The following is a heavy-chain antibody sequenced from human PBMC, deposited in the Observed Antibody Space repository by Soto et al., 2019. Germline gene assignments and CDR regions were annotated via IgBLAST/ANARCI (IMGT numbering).Heavy chain of an antibody. CDR2: INHSGST. Sequence: SETLSLTCAVYGGSFSDYYWSWLRQPPGKGLEWIGEINHSGSTNYNPSLKSRVTISVDTSKNQFSLKLSSVTAADTAVYYCARGYCSGGSCYLYFDYWGQGTLVTVSS. V-gene: IGHV4-34*01. J-gene: IGHJ4*02. D-gene: IGHD2-15*01. CDR3: ARGYCSGGSCYLYFDY. CDR1: GGSFSDYY.